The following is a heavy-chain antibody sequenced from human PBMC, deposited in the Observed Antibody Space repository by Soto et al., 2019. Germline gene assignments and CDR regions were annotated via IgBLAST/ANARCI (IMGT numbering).Heavy chain of an antibody. CDR3: AREEETGYFDY. J-gene: IGHJ4*02. CDR1: GGSISSSSSY. Sequence: SETLSLTCTVSGGSISSSSSYWGWIRQPPGKGLEWIGYIYYSGSTNYNPSLKSRVTISVDKSKNQFSLKLSSVTAADTAVYYCAREEETGYFDYWGQGTLVTVSS. CDR2: IYYSGST. V-gene: IGHV4-61*05.